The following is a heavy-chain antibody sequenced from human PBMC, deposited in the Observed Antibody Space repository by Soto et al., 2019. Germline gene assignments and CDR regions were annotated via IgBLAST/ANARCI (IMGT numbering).Heavy chain of an antibody. V-gene: IGHV4-59*08. Sequence: QVQLQESGPGLVKPSETLSLSCSVSGGSISGHYWSWVRQTPGKGLEWIGYMYYSGSTNYNPSLKSRVTISVDTSKNHFYPRLTSVTAADTAVYYCARGPYYDLIWNYYYMDVWGKGTTVTVSS. D-gene: IGHD3-16*01. J-gene: IGHJ6*03. CDR1: GGSISGHY. CDR2: MYYSGST. CDR3: ARGPYYDLIWNYYYMDV.